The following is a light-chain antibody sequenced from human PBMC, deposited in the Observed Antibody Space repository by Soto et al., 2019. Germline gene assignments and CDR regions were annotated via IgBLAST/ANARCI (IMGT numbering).Light chain of an antibody. CDR3: CSYTGTSTLI. Sequence: QSALTQPRSVSGSPGQAVTISCTGTINDIGGYDYVSWYRQDPGKAPKLVISNVTKRPSGVPDRFSGSKSGNTAFLTISGLQADDEADYYCCSYTGTSTLIFGGGTKLTVL. CDR2: NVT. J-gene: IGLJ2*01. V-gene: IGLV2-11*01. CDR1: INDIGGYDY.